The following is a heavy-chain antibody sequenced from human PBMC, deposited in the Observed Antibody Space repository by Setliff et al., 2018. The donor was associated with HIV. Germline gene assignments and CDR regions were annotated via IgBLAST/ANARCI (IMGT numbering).Heavy chain of an antibody. CDR2: IHTSDTT. V-gene: IGHV4-61*02. CDR3: ARFVPRYCSGGSCYPPLFDY. D-gene: IGHD2-15*01. J-gene: IGHJ4*02. Sequence: PSETLSLTCTVSGGSVSTTSYYWVWIRQPAGRGLEWIGRIHTSDTTRYNPSLQSRVAMSVDTSKNQFSLKLSSVTAADTAVYYCARFVPRYCSGGSCYPPLFDYWGQGTLVTVSS. CDR1: GGSVSTTSYY.